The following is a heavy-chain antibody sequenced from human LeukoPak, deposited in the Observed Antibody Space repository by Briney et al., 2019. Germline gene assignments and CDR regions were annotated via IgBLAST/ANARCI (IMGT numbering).Heavy chain of an antibody. CDR2: IIPILGIA. J-gene: IGHJ4*02. Sequence: SVKVSCKASGGTFSSYTISWVRQAPGRGLEWMGRIIPILGIANYAQKFQGRVTITADKSTSTAYMELSSLRSEDTAVYYCARGPMIGYRFDYWGQGTLVTVSS. CDR3: ARGPMIGYRFDY. D-gene: IGHD3-22*01. V-gene: IGHV1-69*02. CDR1: GGTFSSYT.